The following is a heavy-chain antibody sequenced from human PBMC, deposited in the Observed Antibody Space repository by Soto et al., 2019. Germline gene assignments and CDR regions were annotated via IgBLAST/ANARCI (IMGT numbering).Heavy chain of an antibody. D-gene: IGHD6-13*01. Sequence: ASVKVSCKASGYTFTNYGISWVRQAPGQGLEWMGWIGNYNSNGNYEPRLQGRVTMTTDTSTNTAYMELRSLSSDDTAVYFCGRGGGLYSVSWPIDFWGQGTLVTVSS. V-gene: IGHV1-18*04. J-gene: IGHJ4*02. CDR3: GRGGGLYSVSWPIDF. CDR1: GYTFTNYG. CDR2: IGNYNSNG.